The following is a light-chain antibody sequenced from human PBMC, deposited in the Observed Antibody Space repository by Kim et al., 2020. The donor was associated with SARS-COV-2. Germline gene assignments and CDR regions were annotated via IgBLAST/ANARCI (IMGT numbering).Light chain of an antibody. CDR3: NSRDSSGNHVL. CDR1: SLRGYY. CDR2: GDK. Sequence: LGQTVTITGQGVSLRGYYASWFRQKAGQAPILVIYGDKNRPSGIPDRFAGSGSGNTASLTITGAQAEDEADYYCNSRDSSGNHVLFGGETKLTVL. V-gene: IGLV3-19*01. J-gene: IGLJ3*02.